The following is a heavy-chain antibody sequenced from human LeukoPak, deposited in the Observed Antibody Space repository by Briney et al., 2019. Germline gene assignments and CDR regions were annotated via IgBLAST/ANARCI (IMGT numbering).Heavy chain of an antibody. CDR3: ARDGSGSKFDY. V-gene: IGHV3-21*01. Sequence: GGSLRLSCEASGFTFSTYSMNWVRQAPGKGLEWVSSISSSSSYIYYADSVKGRFTISRDNAKNSLYLQMNSLRAEDTAVYYCARDGSGSKFDYWGQGTLVTVSS. D-gene: IGHD6-19*01. J-gene: IGHJ4*02. CDR1: GFTFSTYS. CDR2: ISSSSSYI.